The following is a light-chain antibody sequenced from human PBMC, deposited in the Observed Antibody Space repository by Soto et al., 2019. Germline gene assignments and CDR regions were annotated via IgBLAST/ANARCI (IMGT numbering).Light chain of an antibody. CDR2: AAS. CDR1: QSISSY. J-gene: IGKJ4*01. Sequence: DIQMTQSPSSLSASVGDRVTITCRASQSISSYLNWYQQKPGKAPKLLIYAASTLQSGVPSRFSGSGSGTDFTLTISCLQSEDFATYYCQQYYSYPRLTFGGGTKVDIK. V-gene: IGKV1-39*01. CDR3: QQYYSYPRLT.